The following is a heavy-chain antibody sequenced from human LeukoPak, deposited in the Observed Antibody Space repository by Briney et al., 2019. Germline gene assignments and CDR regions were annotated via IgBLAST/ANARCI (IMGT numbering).Heavy chain of an antibody. J-gene: IGHJ4*02. CDR3: ARLRGNYFPDY. D-gene: IGHD2/OR15-2a*01. CDR1: GGSMNNCY. V-gene: IGHV4-59*01. CDR2: IFYSGST. Sequence: PSETLSLTCTVSGGSMNNCYWTWIRQPPGKGLEWIAYIFYSGSTNYNPSLKSRVTISVDTSKNQFSLKLNSVTAADTAVYYCARLRGNYFPDYWGQGTLVTVSS.